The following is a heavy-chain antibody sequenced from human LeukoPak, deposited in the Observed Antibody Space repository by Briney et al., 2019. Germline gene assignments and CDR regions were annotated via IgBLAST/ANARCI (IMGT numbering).Heavy chain of an antibody. Sequence: PSETLSLTCTVSGASISGYYWSWIRQPPGKGLEWIDYIYYSGNTNYNPSLNSRVTISVDTSKNQFSLRLSSVTTADTAIYYCARGGIGGSRGSFFGYWGQGTLVTVSS. D-gene: IGHD2-15*01. J-gene: IGHJ4*02. CDR2: IYYSGNT. CDR1: GASISGYY. V-gene: IGHV4-59*01. CDR3: ARGGIGGSRGSFFGY.